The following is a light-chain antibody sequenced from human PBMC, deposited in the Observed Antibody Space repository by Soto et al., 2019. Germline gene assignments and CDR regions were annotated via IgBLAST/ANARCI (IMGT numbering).Light chain of an antibody. V-gene: IGLV4-69*01. J-gene: IGLJ2*01. CDR1: SGHTSYA. CDR3: QSWGTGIVV. CDR2: LNSDGSH. Sequence: QPVLTQSPSASASLGASVKLTCTLSSGHTSYAIAWHQQQPEKGPRFLMKLNSDGSHSKGDGIPDRFSGSSSGAERYLTISSLQFEDEADYYCQSWGTGIVVFGGGTKPTVL.